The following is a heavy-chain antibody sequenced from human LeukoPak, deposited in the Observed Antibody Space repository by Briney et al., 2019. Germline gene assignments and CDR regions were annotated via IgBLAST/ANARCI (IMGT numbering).Heavy chain of an antibody. J-gene: IGHJ4*02. V-gene: IGHV3-30-3*01. CDR3: ARAALITIFGVVIFDY. Sequence: GGSLRLSCAASGFTFSSYAMHWVRQAPGKGPEWVAVISYDGSNKYYADSVKGRFTISRDNSKNTLYLQMNSLRAEDTAVYYCARAALITIFGVVIFDYWGQGTLVTVSS. D-gene: IGHD3-3*01. CDR1: GFTFSSYA. CDR2: ISYDGSNK.